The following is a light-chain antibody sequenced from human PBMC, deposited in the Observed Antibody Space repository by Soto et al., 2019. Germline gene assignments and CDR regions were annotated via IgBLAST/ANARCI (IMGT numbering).Light chain of an antibody. CDR3: QQLNTFPPLCT. Sequence: DIQLTQSPSFLSASVGDRVTITCRASQGIRSYLAWYRQRPGKAPELLIYGASTLRPGGASRFSGSGSGTEFTLTISSLQPEDFATYFCQQLNTFPPLCTFGPGTKVDIK. J-gene: IGKJ3*01. CDR2: GAS. CDR1: QGIRSY. V-gene: IGKV1-9*01.